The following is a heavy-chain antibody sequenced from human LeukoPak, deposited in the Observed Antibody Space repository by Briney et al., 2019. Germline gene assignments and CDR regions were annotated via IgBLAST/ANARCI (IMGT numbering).Heavy chain of an antibody. CDR2: ISWNSGSI. Sequence: QPGRSLRLSCAASGFTFDDYAMHWVRLAPGKGLEWVSGISWNSGSIDYAASVKGRFTISRDNAKNSLYLQVNSLRPEDTALFYCAKGTGRYWTFFDYWGLGTQVTVSS. CDR3: AKGTGRYWTFFDY. D-gene: IGHD1-26*01. V-gene: IGHV3-9*01. CDR1: GFTFDDYA. J-gene: IGHJ4*02.